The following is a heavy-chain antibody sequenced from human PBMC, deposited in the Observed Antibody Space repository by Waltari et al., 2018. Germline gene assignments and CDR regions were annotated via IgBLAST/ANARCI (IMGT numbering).Heavy chain of an antibody. CDR3: ATQAKDLVAPWMDGMDV. V-gene: IGHV4-34*01. Sequence: QVQLQQWGAGLLKPSETLSLTCAVYGGSFSGYYSRWIRQPPGKGLGWIGEINHSGSTNYTPSLKSRVTISVDTSKNQFSLKLSSVTAADTAVYYCATQAKDLVAPWMDGMDVWGQGTTVTVSS. CDR2: INHSGST. J-gene: IGHJ6*02. CDR1: GGSFSGYY. D-gene: IGHD5-12*01.